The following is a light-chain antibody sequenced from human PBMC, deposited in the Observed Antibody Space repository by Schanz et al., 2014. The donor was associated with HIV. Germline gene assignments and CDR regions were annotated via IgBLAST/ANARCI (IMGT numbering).Light chain of an antibody. CDR1: SSDVGSYNR. Sequence: QSVLTQPPSVSGSPGQSVTISCTGTSSDVGSYNRVSWYQQPPGTAPKLMIYEVNQRPSGVPDRFSGSKSGNTASLTISGLQAEDEADYYCCSYAGSYPVVFGGGTKLTVL. J-gene: IGLJ2*01. CDR2: EVN. CDR3: CSYAGSYPVV. V-gene: IGLV2-18*02.